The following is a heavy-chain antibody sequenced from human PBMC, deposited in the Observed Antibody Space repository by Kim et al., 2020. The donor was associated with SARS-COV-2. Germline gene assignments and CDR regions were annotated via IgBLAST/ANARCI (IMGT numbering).Heavy chain of an antibody. CDR2: AYHNGRA. J-gene: IGHJ1*01. Sequence: SETLSLTCSVSDASVSSPAYYWAWIRQSPGKGLEWIGSAYHNGRAFYPPSLNSRVTISVDMSNDQFNLRLTSVTAADTAIYYCARQTYHYDSEARVATRYFQQWGPGTLVTVSS. CDR1: DASVSSPAYY. V-gene: IGHV4-39*01. CDR3: ARQTYHYDSEARVATRYFQQ. D-gene: IGHD3-22*01.